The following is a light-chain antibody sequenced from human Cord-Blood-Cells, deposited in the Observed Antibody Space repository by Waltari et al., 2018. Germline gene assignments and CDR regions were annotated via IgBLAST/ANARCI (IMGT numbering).Light chain of an antibody. J-gene: IGKJ4*01. V-gene: IGKV1-33*01. CDR1: QDISNY. CDR2: DAS. Sequence: DIQMTQSPSSLSASVGDRVTITCQASQDISNYLNWYQQKPGKDPKLLIDDASNLETGVQSRFSGSGSGTDCTFTISGLQPEDIATYYCQQYDNLLTFGGGTKVEIK. CDR3: QQYDNLLT.